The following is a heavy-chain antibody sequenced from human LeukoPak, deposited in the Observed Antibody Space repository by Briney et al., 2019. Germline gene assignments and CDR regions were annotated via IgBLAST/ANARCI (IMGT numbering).Heavy chain of an antibody. J-gene: IGHJ4*02. V-gene: IGHV1-2*02. CDR2: INPNSGGT. CDR1: GYTFTGYY. D-gene: IGHD2-2*01. CDR3: ARDAYAGFSSSWHEDH. Sequence: GASVKVSCKTSGYTFTGYYVHWVRQAPGQGLEWMGWINPNSGGTKYSPKFQVRVTMTRDTSISTAYMELSGLTSDDTAVYYCARDAYAGFSSSWHEDHWGQGTLVTVSS.